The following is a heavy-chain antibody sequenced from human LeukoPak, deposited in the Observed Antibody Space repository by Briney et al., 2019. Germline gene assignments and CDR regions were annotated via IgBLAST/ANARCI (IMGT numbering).Heavy chain of an antibody. V-gene: IGHV3-23*01. Sequence: PGGSLRLSCAASGFIFSSYAMSWVRQAPGKGLEWVSAISGSGGSTYYADSVKGRFTISRDSSKNTLYLQMNSLRAEDTAVYYCARLGSRWSLDYWGQGTLVTVSS. CDR1: GFIFSSYA. J-gene: IGHJ4*02. CDR3: ARLGSRWSLDY. CDR2: ISGSGGST. D-gene: IGHD6-13*01.